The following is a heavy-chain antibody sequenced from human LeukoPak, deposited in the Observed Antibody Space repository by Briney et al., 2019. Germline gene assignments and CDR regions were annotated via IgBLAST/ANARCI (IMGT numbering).Heavy chain of an antibody. CDR1: GGSISSYY. Sequence: SETLSLTCTVSGGSISSYYWSWIRQPPGKGLEWIGFISYSGSTNYSPSLKSRVTISVDTSRNQFSLRLRSVTAADTAVYYCARENYDSDYYYYGMDVWGQGTTVTVSS. CDR3: ARENYDSDYYYYGMDV. J-gene: IGHJ6*02. D-gene: IGHD3-10*01. CDR2: ISYSGST. V-gene: IGHV4-59*01.